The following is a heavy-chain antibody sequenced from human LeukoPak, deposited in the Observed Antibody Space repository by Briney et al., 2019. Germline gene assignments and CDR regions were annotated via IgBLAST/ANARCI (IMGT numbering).Heavy chain of an antibody. CDR2: ISSSSSYI. D-gene: IGHD3-22*01. CDR1: GFTFSSYS. V-gene: IGHV3-21*01. CDR3: ARDFPYDSSGYYNSDAFDI. J-gene: IGHJ3*02. Sequence: GGSLRLPCAASGFTFSSYSMNWVRQAPGKGLEWVSSISSSSSYIYYADSVKGRFTISRDNAKNSLYLQMNSLRAEDTAVYYCARDFPYDSSGYYNSDAFDIWGQGTVVTVSS.